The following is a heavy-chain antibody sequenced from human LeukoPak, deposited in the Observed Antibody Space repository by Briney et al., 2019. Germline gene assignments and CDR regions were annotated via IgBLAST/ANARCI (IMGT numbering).Heavy chain of an antibody. CDR2: IYYSGST. CDR3: AREVGYSSSPDAFDI. D-gene: IGHD6-6*01. J-gene: IGHJ3*02. Sequence: SETLSLTCTVSGGSISSYYWSWIRQPPRKGLEWIGYIYYSGSTNYNPSLKSRVTISVDTSKNQFSLKLSSVTAADTAVYYCAREVGYSSSPDAFDIWGQGTMVTVSS. V-gene: IGHV4-59*01. CDR1: GGSISSYY.